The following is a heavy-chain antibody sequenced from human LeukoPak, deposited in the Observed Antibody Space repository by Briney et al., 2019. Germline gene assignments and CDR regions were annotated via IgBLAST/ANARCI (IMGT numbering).Heavy chain of an antibody. D-gene: IGHD5-18*01. CDR2: VYTSGNT. J-gene: IGHJ4*02. Sequence: SETLSLTCTVSGGSLSSYYWSWLRQPAGKGLEWIGRVYTSGNTNYNPSLKSRVTMSLDTSKNQLSLKLSSVTAAGTAIYYCVSGYRYGFGYWGQGTLVTVSS. V-gene: IGHV4-4*07. CDR1: GGSLSSYY. CDR3: VSGYRYGFGY.